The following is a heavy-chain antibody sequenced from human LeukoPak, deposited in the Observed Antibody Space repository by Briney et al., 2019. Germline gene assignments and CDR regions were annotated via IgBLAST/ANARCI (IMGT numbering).Heavy chain of an antibody. V-gene: IGHV3-11*01. CDR2: ISSSGSTI. CDR1: GFTFSDYY. CDR3: ARDHPLPHPDY. J-gene: IGHJ4*02. Sequence: PGGSLRLSCAASGFTFSDYYMSWVRQAPGKGLEWVSYISSSGSTIYYADSVKGRLTIYRENAKNSLYLQMNTLRAEDTAVYYCARDHPLPHPDYWGQGTLVTVSS. D-gene: IGHD1-26*01.